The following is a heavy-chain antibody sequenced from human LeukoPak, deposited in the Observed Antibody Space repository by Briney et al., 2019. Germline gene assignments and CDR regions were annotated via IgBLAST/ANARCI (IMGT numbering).Heavy chain of an antibody. Sequence: PSQTLSLTCTVSGGSISSYYWSWIRQPAGKGLEWIGRIYIRVNKNYNPSLKSRVTMSLDTSKNQFSLKLSSVTAADTAVYYCARDHEGYCSGGSCYAPAKWFDPWGQGTLVTVSS. D-gene: IGHD2-15*01. CDR2: IYIRVNK. CDR3: ARDHEGYCSGGSCYAPAKWFDP. V-gene: IGHV4-4*07. CDR1: GGSISSYY. J-gene: IGHJ5*02.